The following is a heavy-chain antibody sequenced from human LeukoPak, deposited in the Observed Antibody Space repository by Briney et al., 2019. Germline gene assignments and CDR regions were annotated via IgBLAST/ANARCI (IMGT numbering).Heavy chain of an antibody. CDR2: INPNSGGT. CDR3: ARAGFESYFGGS. CDR1: GYTFTDYF. J-gene: IGHJ5*02. Sequence: GASVKVSCKASGYTFTDYFLHWVRQAPGQGLEWMGWINPNSGGTNYAQKFQGRVTMTRDTSISTAYMELSRLRSDDTAVYYCARAGFESYFGGSWGQGTLATVSS. D-gene: IGHD3-10*01. V-gene: IGHV1-2*02.